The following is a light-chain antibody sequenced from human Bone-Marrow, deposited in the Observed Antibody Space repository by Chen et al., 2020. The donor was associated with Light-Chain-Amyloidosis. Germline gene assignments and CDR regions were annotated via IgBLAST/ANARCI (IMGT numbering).Light chain of an antibody. CDR2: DDS. J-gene: IGLJ3*02. V-gene: IGLV3-21*02. Sequence: SYVLTQPSSVSVAPGQTATIACGGNNIGSTSVHWYQQTPGQAPLLVVYDDSDRPSGIPERLSGSNSGNTATLTISRVEAGDEADYYCQVWDRSSDRPVFGGGNKLTV. CDR3: QVWDRSSDRPV. CDR1: NIGSTS.